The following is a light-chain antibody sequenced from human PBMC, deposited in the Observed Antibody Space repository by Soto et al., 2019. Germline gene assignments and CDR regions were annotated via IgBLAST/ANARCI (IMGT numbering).Light chain of an antibody. CDR1: QGISSA. J-gene: IGKJ1*01. CDR3: QQYETYSQT. V-gene: IGKV1-13*02. CDR2: DAS. Sequence: AIQLTQSPSSLSASVGDRVTITWRASQGISSALAWYQQKPGKAPKLLIYDASSLESGVPSRFSGSGSETEFTLTISSLQPEDSATYYCQQYETYSQTFGQGTKVDIK.